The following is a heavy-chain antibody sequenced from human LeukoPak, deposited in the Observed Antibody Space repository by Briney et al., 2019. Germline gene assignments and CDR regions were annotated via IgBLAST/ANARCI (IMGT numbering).Heavy chain of an antibody. CDR2: INHSGST. D-gene: IGHD3-22*01. V-gene: IGHV4-34*01. J-gene: IGHJ4*02. Sequence: SETLSLTCAVYGGSFSGYYWSWIRQPPGKGLEWIGEINHSGSTNYNPSLKSRVTISVDTSKNQFSLKLSSVTAADTAVYYCARGRRYYYDSSGRPPRHFDYWGQGTLVTVSS. CDR3: ARGRRYYYDSSGRPPRHFDY. CDR1: GGSFSGYY.